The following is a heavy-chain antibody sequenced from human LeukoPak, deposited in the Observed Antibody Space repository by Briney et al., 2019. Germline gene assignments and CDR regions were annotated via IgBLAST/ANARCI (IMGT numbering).Heavy chain of an antibody. CDR1: GGTFSSYA. CDR3: ARGYYYDRSGYSASGMSLDY. CDR2: IIPMFGMA. V-gene: IGHV1-69*04. D-gene: IGHD3-22*01. J-gene: IGHJ4*02. Sequence: ASVKVSCKASGGTFSSYAISWVRQAPGQGREWMGRIIPMFGMANYAQKFQDRVTITADKSTSTAYMELSSLRSEDTAVYDCARGYYYDRSGYSASGMSLDYWGQGTLVTVSS.